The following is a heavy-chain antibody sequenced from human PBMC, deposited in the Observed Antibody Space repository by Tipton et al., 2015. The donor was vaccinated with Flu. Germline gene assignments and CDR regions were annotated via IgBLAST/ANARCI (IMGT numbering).Heavy chain of an antibody. CDR3: ARVSRGGFDP. Sequence: TLSLTCTVSGESISDYYWSWIRQSPGKGLEYIGDIYYTGSTTYNPSLKSRVTISVDTSKSQLSLNLYPMTAADTSVYYCARVSRGGFDPCGQGALVTVSS. CDR2: IYYTGST. J-gene: IGHJ5*02. V-gene: IGHV4-59*01. CDR1: GESISDYY.